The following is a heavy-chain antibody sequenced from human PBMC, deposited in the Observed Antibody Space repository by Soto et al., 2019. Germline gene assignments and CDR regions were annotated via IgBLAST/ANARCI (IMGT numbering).Heavy chain of an antibody. J-gene: IGHJ6*02. Sequence: QVQLVQSGAEVKKPGASVKVSCKASGYTFTSYYMHWVRQAPGQGLEWMGIINPSGGSTSYAQKFQGRVTMTRDTSTSTVYMELSSVISEDAAVYYCAREKTVKRYYYYGMDVWGQGTTVTVSS. V-gene: IGHV1-46*01. CDR3: AREKTVKRYYYYGMDV. CDR2: INPSGGST. CDR1: GYTFTSYY. D-gene: IGHD1-1*01.